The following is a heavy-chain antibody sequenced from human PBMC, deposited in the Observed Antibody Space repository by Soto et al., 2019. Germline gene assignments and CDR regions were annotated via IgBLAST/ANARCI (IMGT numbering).Heavy chain of an antibody. Sequence: PGGSLRLSCAASGFTFSSYSMNWVRQAPGRELEWVSSISDSSTYIYYADSVKGRFTISRDNAKNSLYLQMNGLRAEDTAVYYRARGPRWLQSGWYFDYWGQGTLVTVSS. CDR3: ARGPRWLQSGWYFDY. CDR2: ISDSSTYI. V-gene: IGHV3-21*01. J-gene: IGHJ4*02. D-gene: IGHD5-12*01. CDR1: GFTFSSYS.